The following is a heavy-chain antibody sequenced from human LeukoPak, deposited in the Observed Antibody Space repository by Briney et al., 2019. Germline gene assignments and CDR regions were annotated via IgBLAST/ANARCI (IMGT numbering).Heavy chain of an antibody. J-gene: IGHJ5*02. CDR2: INPNSGGT. V-gene: IGHV1-2*02. CDR1: GYTFTGYY. CDR3: ARDAALIVGATTLNWFDP. Sequence: GAAVKVSCKASGYTFTGYYMHWVRQAPGQGRAWMGWINPNSGGTNYTQKFQGRVTMTRDTSISTAYMELSRLRSDDTAVYYCARDAALIVGATTLNWFDPWGQGTLVTVSS. D-gene: IGHD1-26*01.